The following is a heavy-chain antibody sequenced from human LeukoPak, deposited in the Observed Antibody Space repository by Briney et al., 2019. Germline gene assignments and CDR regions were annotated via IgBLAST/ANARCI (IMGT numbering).Heavy chain of an antibody. CDR2: IYHSGST. D-gene: IGHD6-13*01. CDR1: GYSISSGHY. Sequence: SETLSLTCAVSGYSISSGHYWGWIRQPPGKGLEWIGSIYHSGSTYYNPSLKSRVTISVDTSKNQFSLKLRSVTAADTAVYYSARHPDAYSSSWYSSPWGQGTLVTVSS. J-gene: IGHJ5*02. CDR3: ARHPDAYSSSWYSSP. V-gene: IGHV4-38-2*01.